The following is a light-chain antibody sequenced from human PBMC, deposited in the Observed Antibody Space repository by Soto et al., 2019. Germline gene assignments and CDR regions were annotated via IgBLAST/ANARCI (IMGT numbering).Light chain of an antibody. Sequence: DLHMTQSPSTLSASVGDRVTITCRASQSISVWLAWYQQKAGKAPNLLIYKASRLESGVPSRFRGSGSETEFTLTISGLQPGDSETYYCQQYNSYSPTFGQGTKVDI. CDR2: KAS. J-gene: IGKJ1*01. CDR3: QQYNSYSPT. V-gene: IGKV1-5*03. CDR1: QSISVW.